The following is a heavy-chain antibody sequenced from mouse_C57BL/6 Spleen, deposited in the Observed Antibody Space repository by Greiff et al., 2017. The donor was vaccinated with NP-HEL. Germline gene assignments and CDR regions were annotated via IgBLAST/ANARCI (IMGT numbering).Heavy chain of an antibody. CDR2: SRNKANDYTT. CDR3: ARDAFDGYFDY. D-gene: IGHD2-3*01. Sequence: EVKLVESGGGLVQSGRSLRLSCATSGFTFSDFYMEWVRQAPGKGLEWIAASRNKANDYTTEYSASVKGRFIVSRDTPQSILYLQMNALRAEDTAIYYCARDAFDGYFDYWGKGTTLTVSS. V-gene: IGHV7-1*01. J-gene: IGHJ2*01. CDR1: GFTFSDFY.